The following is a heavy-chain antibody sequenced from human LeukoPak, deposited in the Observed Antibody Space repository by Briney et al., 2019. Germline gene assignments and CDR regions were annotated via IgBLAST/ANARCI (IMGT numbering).Heavy chain of an antibody. D-gene: IGHD2-2*01. Sequence: GASVKVSCKASGYTFTSYYMHWVRQAPGQGLEWMGIINPSGGSTSYAQKFQGRVTMTTDTSTSTAYMELRSLRSDDTAVYYCARGIVVVPAAINGYYYYYMDVWGKGTTVTVSS. J-gene: IGHJ6*03. CDR1: GYTFTSYY. CDR2: INPSGGST. V-gene: IGHV1-46*01. CDR3: ARGIVVVPAAINGYYYYYMDV.